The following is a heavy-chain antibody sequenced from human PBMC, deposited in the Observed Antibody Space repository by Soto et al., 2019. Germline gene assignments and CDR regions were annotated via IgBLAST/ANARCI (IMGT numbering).Heavy chain of an antibody. V-gene: IGHV1-69*12. Sequence: QVQLVQSGAEVKKPGSSVKVSCKASGGTFSSYAISWVRQAPGQGLEWMGGIIPIFCTANYAQKFQGRVTIPADESTSTAYMELSSLRSEDTAVYYFARLAGDGYNWYLDYWGQGTLVTVSS. D-gene: IGHD5-12*01. CDR2: IIPIFCTA. CDR3: ARLAGDGYNWYLDY. CDR1: GGTFSSYA. J-gene: IGHJ4*02.